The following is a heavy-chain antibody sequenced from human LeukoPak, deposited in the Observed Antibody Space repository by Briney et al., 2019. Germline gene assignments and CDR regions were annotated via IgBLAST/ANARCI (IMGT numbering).Heavy chain of an antibody. D-gene: IGHD3-9*01. CDR3: ARSYFPDYYYLMDV. V-gene: IGHV4-59*01. Sequence: SGTLSLTCTVSGGSISRYYWSWIRQPPGKGLEWLGYIYYSGSTNYNPSLKSRVTMSVDVSKNQFSLNLSSVTAADTAVYYCARSYFPDYYYLMDVWGQGTTVTVSS. J-gene: IGHJ6*02. CDR2: IYYSGST. CDR1: GGSISRYY.